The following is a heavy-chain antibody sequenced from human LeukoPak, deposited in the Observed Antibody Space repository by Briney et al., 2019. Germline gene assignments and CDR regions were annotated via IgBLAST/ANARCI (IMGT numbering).Heavy chain of an antibody. V-gene: IGHV3-21*01. CDR1: GFTFSSHS. CDR3: ARGPRGYYDSSGYYYGPRYFQH. CDR2: ISSSSSYI. Sequence: GGSLRLSCAASGFTFSSHSMNWVRQAPGKGLEWVSSISSSSSYIYYADSVKGRFTISRDNAKNSLYLQMNSLRAEDTAVYYCARGPRGYYDSSGYYYGPRYFQHWGQGTLVTVSS. J-gene: IGHJ1*01. D-gene: IGHD3-22*01.